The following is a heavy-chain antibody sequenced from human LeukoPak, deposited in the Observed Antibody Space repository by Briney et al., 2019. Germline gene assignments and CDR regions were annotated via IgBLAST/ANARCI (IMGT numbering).Heavy chain of an antibody. CDR3: ARSRYGTTWSSSWEFDY. D-gene: IGHD6-13*01. J-gene: IGHJ4*02. V-gene: IGHV3-66*01. CDR1: GFTVSSNY. Sequence: TGGSLRLSCAASGFTVSSNYMNWVRQAPGKGLEWVSVIYSGGSTYYADSVKGRFTISRDNSKNTLYFQMNSLRAEDTAVYYCARSRYGTTWSSSWEFDYWGQGTLVTVSS. CDR2: IYSGGST.